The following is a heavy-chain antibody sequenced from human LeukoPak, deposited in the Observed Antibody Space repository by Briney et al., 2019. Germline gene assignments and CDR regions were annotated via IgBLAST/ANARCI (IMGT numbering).Heavy chain of an antibody. Sequence: SETLSLTCTVSGYSISSGYYWGWIRQPPGKGLEWIGSGSTYYNPSLKSRVTISVDTSKNQFSLKLSSVTAADTAVYYCARVRSSYYYESSGYYQYDAFDIWGQGTMVTVSS. CDR1: GYSISSGYY. D-gene: IGHD3-22*01. V-gene: IGHV4-38-2*02. CDR2: SGST. CDR3: ARVRSSYYYESSGYYQYDAFDI. J-gene: IGHJ3*02.